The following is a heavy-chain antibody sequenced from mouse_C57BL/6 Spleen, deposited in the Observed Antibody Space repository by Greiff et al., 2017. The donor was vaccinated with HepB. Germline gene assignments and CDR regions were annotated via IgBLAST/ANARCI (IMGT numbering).Heavy chain of an antibody. V-gene: IGHV7-3*01. CDR2: IRNKANGYTT. CDR1: GFTFTDYY. D-gene: IGHD1-1*01. J-gene: IGHJ1*03. Sequence: EVKLVESGGGLVQPGGSLSLSCAASGFTFTDYYMSWVRQPPGKALEWLGFIRNKANGYTTEYSASVKGRFTISRDNSQSILYLQMNALRAEDSATYYCARLTVVATDWYFDVWGTGTTVTVSS. CDR3: ARLTVVATDWYFDV.